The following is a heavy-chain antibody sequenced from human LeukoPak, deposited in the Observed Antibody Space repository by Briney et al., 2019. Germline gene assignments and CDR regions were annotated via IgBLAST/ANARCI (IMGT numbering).Heavy chain of an antibody. CDR2: INPNSGGT. J-gene: IGHJ4*02. CDR1: GYTFTGYY. CDR3: ARGFGGDLRFYYFDY. V-gene: IGHV1-2*02. Sequence: ASVKVSCKASGYTFTGYYMHWARQAPGQGLEWMGWINPNSGGTNYAQKFQGRVTMTRDTSISTAYMELSRLRSDDKAVYYCARGFGGDLRFYYFDYWGQGTLVTVSS. D-gene: IGHD3-3*01.